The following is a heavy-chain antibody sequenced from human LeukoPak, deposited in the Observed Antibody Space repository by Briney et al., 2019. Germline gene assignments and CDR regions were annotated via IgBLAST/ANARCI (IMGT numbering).Heavy chain of an antibody. CDR2: IKEDGSDK. J-gene: IGHJ4*02. D-gene: IGHD1-26*01. CDR3: ARDQADASGSYYNDY. Sequence: PGGSLRLSCAASGFTFSNYWMSWVRQAPGKGLERVANIKEDGSDKYYLDSVKGRFTISRDNAKNSLYLQMNSLRAEDTAVYYCARDQADASGSYYNDYWGQGTLVTVSS. CDR1: GFTFSNYW. V-gene: IGHV3-7*01.